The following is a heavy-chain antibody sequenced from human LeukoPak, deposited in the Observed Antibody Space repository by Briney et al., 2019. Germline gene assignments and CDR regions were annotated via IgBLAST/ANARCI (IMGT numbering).Heavy chain of an antibody. Sequence: SETLSLTCTVSGGSISSYYWSWIRQPPGKGLEWIGYTYYSGSTNYNPSLKSRVTISVDTSKNQFSLKLSSVTAADTAVYYCARVNDYLSGSFDYWGQRTLVTVSS. CDR1: GGSISSYY. CDR2: TYYSGST. V-gene: IGHV4-59*01. J-gene: IGHJ4*02. D-gene: IGHD4-11*01. CDR3: ARVNDYLSGSFDY.